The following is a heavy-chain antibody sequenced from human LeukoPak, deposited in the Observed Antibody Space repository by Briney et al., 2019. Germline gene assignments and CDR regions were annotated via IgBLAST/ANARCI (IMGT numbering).Heavy chain of an antibody. CDR3: AKALTTGTTWGFDY. J-gene: IGHJ4*02. Sequence: GGSLRLSCAASGFTFSSYSMNWVRQAPGKGLEWVSYISSSSSTIYYADSVKGRFTISRDNAKNSLYLQMNSLRAEDTAVYYCAKALTTGTTWGFDYWGQGTLVTVSS. D-gene: IGHD1-1*01. CDR2: ISSSSSTI. CDR1: GFTFSSYS. V-gene: IGHV3-48*04.